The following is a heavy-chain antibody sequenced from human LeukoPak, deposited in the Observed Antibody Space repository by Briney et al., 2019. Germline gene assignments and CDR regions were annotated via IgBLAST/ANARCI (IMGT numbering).Heavy chain of an antibody. Sequence: SETLSLTCAVYGGSFSGYYWSWIRQPPGKGLDWIGEINHSGSTNYNPSLKSRVTISVDTSKNQFSLKLSSVTAADTAVYYCARGSGSYNRAFDIWGQGTMVTVSS. J-gene: IGHJ3*02. CDR2: INHSGST. CDR3: ARGSGSYNRAFDI. D-gene: IGHD1-26*01. V-gene: IGHV4-34*01. CDR1: GGSFSGYY.